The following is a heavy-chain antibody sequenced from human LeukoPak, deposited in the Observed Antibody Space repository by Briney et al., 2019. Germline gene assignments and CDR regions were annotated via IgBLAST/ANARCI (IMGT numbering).Heavy chain of an antibody. CDR3: ARGPSEYSSSSDTFDV. V-gene: IGHV1-46*01. CDR2: INPSGGST. D-gene: IGHD6-6*01. J-gene: IGHJ3*01. CDR1: GYTFTRYY. Sequence: GASVKVSCKASGYTFTRYYMHWVRQAPGRGLEWMGIINPSGGSTSYAQKFQVRVTMTRDMSTSTVYMELSSLRSEDTAVYYCARGPSEYSSSSDTFDVWGQGTMVTVSS.